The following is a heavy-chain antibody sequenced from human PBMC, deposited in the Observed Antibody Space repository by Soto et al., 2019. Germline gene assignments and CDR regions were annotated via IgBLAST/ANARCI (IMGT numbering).Heavy chain of an antibody. CDR2: INHSGST. D-gene: IGHD4-17*01. Sequence: QVQLQQWGAGLLKPSETLSLTCAVYVGSFSGHYWSWLRQPPGKGLEWIGEINHSGSTNYNPSLETRVTISVDTSKNQFSLKLNAVTAADTAVYYCAGGRSYGAKRKPCFDLWGHGTLVTVSS. CDR3: AGGRSYGAKRKPCFDL. CDR1: VGSFSGHY. V-gene: IGHV4-34*01. J-gene: IGHJ2*01.